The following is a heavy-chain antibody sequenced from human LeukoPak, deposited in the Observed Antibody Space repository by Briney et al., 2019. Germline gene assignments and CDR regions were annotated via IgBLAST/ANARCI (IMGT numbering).Heavy chain of an antibody. Sequence: SETLSLTCAVSGGSITSIKYFGGWIRQPPGKELELIGIISYSGSTDYNPSLKSRVTISTDTSKTHFSLKLPSVTAADTAVYYCAGLGVMVLVYQFEYWGRGTPVTVSS. CDR3: AGLGVMVLVYQFEY. CDR2: ISYSGST. CDR1: GGSITSIKYF. V-gene: IGHV4-39*07. J-gene: IGHJ4*02. D-gene: IGHD2-8*01.